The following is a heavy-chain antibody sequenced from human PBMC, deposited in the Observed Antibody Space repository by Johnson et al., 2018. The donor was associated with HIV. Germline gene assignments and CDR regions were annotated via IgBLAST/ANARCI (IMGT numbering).Heavy chain of an antibody. CDR2: ISYDGSNK. CDR3: AREATYSSSWYHDVFDI. D-gene: IGHD6-13*01. J-gene: IGHJ3*02. Sequence: QVQLVESGGGVVQPGGSLRLSCAASGFTFSSYAMHWVRQAPGKGLEWVAVISYDGSNKYYADSVKGRFTISRDNSKNTLDLQMNSLRAEDTAVYYCAREATYSSSWYHDVFDIWGQGTMVTVSS. V-gene: IGHV3-30-3*01. CDR1: GFTFSSYA.